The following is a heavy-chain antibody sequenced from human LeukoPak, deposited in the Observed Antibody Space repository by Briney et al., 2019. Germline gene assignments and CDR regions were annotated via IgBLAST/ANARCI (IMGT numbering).Heavy chain of an antibody. CDR2: INSNSRYI. J-gene: IGHJ4*02. CDR1: GFTFSSYS. Sequence: GGSLRLSCAASGFTFSSYSMNWVRQAPGKGLEWVSSINSNSRYIYYADSVKGRFTISRDTAKKSLYLQMNSLSAEDTAVYYCARDAVSSGYPYYFDYWGQGALVIVSS. CDR3: ARDAVSSGYPYYFDY. V-gene: IGHV3-21*01. D-gene: IGHD6-19*01.